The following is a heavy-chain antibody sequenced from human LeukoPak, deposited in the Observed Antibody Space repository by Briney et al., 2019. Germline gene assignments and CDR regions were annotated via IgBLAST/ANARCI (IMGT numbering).Heavy chain of an antibody. CDR1: GGSISSGGYY. Sequence: SQTLSLTCTVSGGSISSGGYYWSWIRQHPGKGLEWIGYIYYSGSTYYNPSLKSRVTISVDTSKNQFSLKLSSVTAADTAVYYCARSGPGDYYYYCGMDVWGQGTTVTVSS. CDR2: IYYSGST. D-gene: IGHD1-14*01. J-gene: IGHJ6*02. V-gene: IGHV4-31*03. CDR3: ARSGPGDYYYYCGMDV.